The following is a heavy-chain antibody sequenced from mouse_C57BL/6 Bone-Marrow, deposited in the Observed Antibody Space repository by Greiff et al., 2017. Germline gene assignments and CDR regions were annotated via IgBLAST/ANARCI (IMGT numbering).Heavy chain of an antibody. V-gene: IGHV1-81*01. D-gene: IGHD1-1*02. J-gene: IGHJ2*01. CDR3: AIGGSHDY. CDR2: IYPRSGNT. Sequence: VQLQQSGAELARPGASVKLSCKASGYTFTSYGISWVKQRTGQGLEWIGEIYPRSGNTYYNEKFKGKATLTADKYSSTAYMELRSLTAEVSAVYFCAIGGSHDYWGQGTTLTVSS. CDR1: GYTFTSYG.